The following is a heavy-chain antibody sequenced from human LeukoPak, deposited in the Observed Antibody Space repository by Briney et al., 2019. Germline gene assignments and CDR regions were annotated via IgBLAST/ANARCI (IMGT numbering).Heavy chain of an antibody. D-gene: IGHD5-18*01. CDR2: IYYSGST. V-gene: IGHV4-59*12. CDR3: ARDIGPGYSYGQRPFDI. CDR1: GGSISSYY. Sequence: SETLSLTCTVSGGSISSYYWSWIRQPPGKGLEWIGYIYYSGSTNYNPSLKSRVTISVDTSKNQFSLKLSSVTAADTAVYYCARDIGPGYSYGQRPFDIWGQGTMVTVSS. J-gene: IGHJ3*02.